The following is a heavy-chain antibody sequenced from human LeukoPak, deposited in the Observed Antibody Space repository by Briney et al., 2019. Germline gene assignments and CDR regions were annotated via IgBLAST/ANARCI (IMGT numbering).Heavy chain of an antibody. CDR2: VSSSGSTI. CDR3: ASYSMVRGVIPFDY. Sequence: GGSLRLSCAASGFTFSSYEMNWVRQAPGKGLEWGSYVSSSGSTIYYADSVKGRFTISRDNAKNSLYLQMNSLRAEDTAVYYCASYSMVRGVIPFDYWGQGTLVTVSS. V-gene: IGHV3-48*03. CDR1: GFTFSSYE. J-gene: IGHJ4*02. D-gene: IGHD3-10*01.